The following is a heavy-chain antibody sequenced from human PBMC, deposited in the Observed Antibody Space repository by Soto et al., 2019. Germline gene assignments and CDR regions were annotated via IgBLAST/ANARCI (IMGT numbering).Heavy chain of an antibody. CDR3: ARGKRYSGSYD. J-gene: IGHJ4*02. D-gene: IGHD1-26*01. Sequence: QVQLQQWGAGLLKPSETLSLTCAVYGGSFSGYYWSWIRQPPGKGLEWIGEINHSGSTNYNPSLKSRVTISVDTSKNQFSLKLSSVTAADTAVYYCARGKRYSGSYDWGQGTLVTVSS. CDR1: GGSFSGYY. CDR2: INHSGST. V-gene: IGHV4-34*01.